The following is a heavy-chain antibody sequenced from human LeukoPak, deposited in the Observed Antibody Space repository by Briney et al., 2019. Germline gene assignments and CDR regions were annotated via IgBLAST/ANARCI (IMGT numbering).Heavy chain of an antibody. J-gene: IGHJ3*01. CDR1: GGSISSGSYY. Sequence: SQTLSLTCTVSGGSISSGSYYWTWIRQPAGKGLEWIGRIYTSGSTNYNPSLKSRVTISVDTSKNQFSLQLSSVTAADTAVYYCATKIGYCSTTSCPDDAFDVWGQGTMVTVSS. V-gene: IGHV4-61*02. D-gene: IGHD2-2*01. CDR2: IYTSGST. CDR3: ATKIGYCSTTSCPDDAFDV.